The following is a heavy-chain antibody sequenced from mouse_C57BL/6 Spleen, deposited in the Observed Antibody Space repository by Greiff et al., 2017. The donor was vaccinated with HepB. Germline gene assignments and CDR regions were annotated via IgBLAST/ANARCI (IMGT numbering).Heavy chain of an antibody. V-gene: IGHV1-76*01. CDR1: GYTFTDYY. CDR2: IYPGSGNT. CDR3: ARRDYYDYDEGRFDY. D-gene: IGHD2-4*01. Sequence: QVQLKESGAELVRPGASVKLSCKASGYTFTDYYINWVKQRPGQGLEWIARIYPGSGNTYYNEKFKGKATLTAEKSSSTAYMQLSSLTSEDSAVYFCARRDYYDYDEGRFDYWGQGTTLTVSS. J-gene: IGHJ2*01.